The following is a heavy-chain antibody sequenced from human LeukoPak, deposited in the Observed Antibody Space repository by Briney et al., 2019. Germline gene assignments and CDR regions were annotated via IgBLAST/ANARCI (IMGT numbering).Heavy chain of an antibody. V-gene: IGHV3-48*03. CDR3: VRDTSYCSGGRCFATYSFDY. CDR2: ITSSGSTI. Sequence: PGGSLRLSCAASGFTFSSYEMNWVRQAPGKGLEWVSYITSSGSTIYYADSVRGRFTISRDNSKNTLYLQMSSLRAEDTAVYYCVRDTSYCSGGRCFATYSFDYWGQGTRVTVSS. D-gene: IGHD2-15*01. J-gene: IGHJ4*02. CDR1: GFTFSSYE.